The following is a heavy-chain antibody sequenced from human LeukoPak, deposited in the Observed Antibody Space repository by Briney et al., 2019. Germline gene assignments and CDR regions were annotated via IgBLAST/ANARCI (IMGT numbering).Heavy chain of an antibody. Sequence: GGSLRLSCAASGFSFSNYGMNWVRQAPGKGLEWISYISSASSTIYYADSMKGRFTISRDNAKNSLFLQMNSLRAEDTAVYYCARVIHLMGCMDVWGQGTTVTVSS. V-gene: IGHV3-48*01. J-gene: IGHJ6*02. CDR1: GFSFSNYG. D-gene: IGHD3-16*01. CDR2: ISSASSTI. CDR3: ARVIHLMGCMDV.